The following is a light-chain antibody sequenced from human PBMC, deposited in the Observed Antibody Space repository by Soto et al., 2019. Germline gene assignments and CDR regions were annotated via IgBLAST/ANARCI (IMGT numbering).Light chain of an antibody. CDR2: GAS. CDR1: QTVYSSL. CDR3: QQYNNWPIP. Sequence: TQSPGALSFSPGARAPLSCRAAQTVYSSLLAWYQQKPCQAPRLLIYGASTRATGIPARFSGSGSGTEFTLTISSLQSEDFAVYYCQQYNNWPIPFGQGTRLAI. V-gene: IGKV3-15*01. J-gene: IGKJ5*01.